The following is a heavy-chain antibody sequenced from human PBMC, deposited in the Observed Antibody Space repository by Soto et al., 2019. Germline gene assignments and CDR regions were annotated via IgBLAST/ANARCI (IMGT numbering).Heavy chain of an antibody. CDR2: ISGGGDAT. Sequence: EVQLLESGGGLVQPGGSLRLSCAASGFTFISYAMNWVRQAPGKGLQWVSAISGGGDATFYADSVKGRCTISRDNSRNTVTLQMNSLGADDTAVYYCARKVPGSTTRPDYWYFDLWGRGTLVTVSS. J-gene: IGHJ2*01. CDR1: GFTFISYA. D-gene: IGHD3-10*01. CDR3: ARKVPGSTTRPDYWYFDL. V-gene: IGHV3-23*01.